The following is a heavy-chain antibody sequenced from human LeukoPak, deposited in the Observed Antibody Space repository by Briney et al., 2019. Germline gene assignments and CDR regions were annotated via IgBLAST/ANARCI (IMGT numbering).Heavy chain of an antibody. D-gene: IGHD3-9*01. CDR2: INHNAEMI. CDR3: ARDHDWAFDL. J-gene: IGHJ4*02. V-gene: IGHV3-48*02. CDR1: GFPFCSYV. Sequence: GGSLRLSCEAPGFPFCSYVMSCVRQAPGRGLEWSAYINHNAEMIFYTDFVKGPFTISRDNATNSLYLQMHALRYEDTAIYYRARDHDWAFDLWGQGTLVTVSS.